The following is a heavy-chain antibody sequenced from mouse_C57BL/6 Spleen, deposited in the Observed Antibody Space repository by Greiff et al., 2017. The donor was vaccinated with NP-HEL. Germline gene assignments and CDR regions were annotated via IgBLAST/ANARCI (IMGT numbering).Heavy chain of an antibody. Sequence: VQLQQPGAELVKPGASVKLSCKASGYTFTSYWMHWVKQRPGQGLEWIGMIHPNSGSTNYNEKFKSKATLTVDKSSSTAYMQLSSLTSEDSAVYYCARPFYDGYYPFAYWGQGTLVTVSA. J-gene: IGHJ3*01. CDR1: GYTFTSYW. CDR2: IHPNSGST. D-gene: IGHD2-3*01. CDR3: ARPFYDGYYPFAY. V-gene: IGHV1-64*01.